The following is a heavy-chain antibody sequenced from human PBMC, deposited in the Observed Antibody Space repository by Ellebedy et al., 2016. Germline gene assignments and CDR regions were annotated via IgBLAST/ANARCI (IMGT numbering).Heavy chain of an antibody. J-gene: IGHJ5*01. Sequence: GESLKISCAASGFTFSTYSMNWVRQAPGKGLEWVSSISSSSSYIYYADSVKGRVTISRDNAKNSLYLQMNSLRTEDTAVYYCARKPADYSSGWYDFWGQGTLVTVSS. D-gene: IGHD6-25*01. V-gene: IGHV3-21*01. CDR3: ARKPADYSSGWYDF. CDR1: GFTFSTYS. CDR2: ISSSSSYI.